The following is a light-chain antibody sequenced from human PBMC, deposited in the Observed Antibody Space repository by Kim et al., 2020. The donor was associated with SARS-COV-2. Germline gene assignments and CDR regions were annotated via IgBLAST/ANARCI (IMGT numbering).Light chain of an antibody. CDR2: EVS. CDR3: SSYAGSYNPHWV. CDR1: GSDVGGYTY. J-gene: IGLJ3*02. Sequence: TISCTGTGSDVGGYTYVSGYQHHPGTAPELMIYEVSKRTSGVPVRFSGSKSGNAASLTVSGLQAEDEADYYCSSYAGSYNPHWVFGGGTQLTVL. V-gene: IGLV2-8*01.